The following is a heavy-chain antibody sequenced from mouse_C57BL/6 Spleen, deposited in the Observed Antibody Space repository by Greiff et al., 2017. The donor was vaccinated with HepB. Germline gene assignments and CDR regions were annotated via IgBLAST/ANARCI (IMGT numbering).Heavy chain of an antibody. J-gene: IGHJ4*01. CDR1: GYAFSSYW. V-gene: IGHV1-80*01. D-gene: IGHD2-12*01. CDR2: IYPGDGDT. Sequence: QVQLQQSGAELVKPGASVKISCKASGYAFSSYWMNWVKQRPGKGLEWIGQIYPGDGDTNYNGKFKGKATLTADKSSSTAYMQLSSLTSEDSAVYFCARSGYYKGAMDYWGQGTSVTVSS. CDR3: ARSGYYKGAMDY.